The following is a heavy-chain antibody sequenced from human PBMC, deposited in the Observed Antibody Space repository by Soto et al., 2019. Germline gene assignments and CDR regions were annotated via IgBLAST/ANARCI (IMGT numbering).Heavy chain of an antibody. J-gene: IGHJ4*02. Sequence: QVQLVQSGAEVKKPGSSVKVSCKASGGTFSSYAISWVRQAPGQGLEWMGGIIPIFGTANYAQKFQGTVTITADKSTSTAYMELSSLRSQDTAMYYCARDYCTGVSFPHDYWGQGTLVTVSS. CDR1: GGTFSSYA. D-gene: IGHD2-15*01. CDR3: ARDYCTGVSFPHDY. V-gene: IGHV1-69*06. CDR2: IIPIFGTA.